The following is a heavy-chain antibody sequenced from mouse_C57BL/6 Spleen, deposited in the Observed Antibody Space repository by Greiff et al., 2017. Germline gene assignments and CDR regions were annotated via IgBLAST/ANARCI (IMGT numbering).Heavy chain of an antibody. CDR3: ARGYYGSSYDGYYYAMDY. CDR1: GYTFTTYP. J-gene: IGHJ4*01. CDR2: FHPYNDDT. D-gene: IGHD1-1*01. V-gene: IGHV1-47*01. Sequence: VQLQQSGAELVKPGASVKMSCKASGYTFTTYPIEWMKQNHGKSLEWIGNFHPYNDDTKYNEKFKGKATLTVEKSSSTVYLELSRLTSDDSAVXYCARGYYGSSYDGYYYAMDYWGQGTSVTVSS.